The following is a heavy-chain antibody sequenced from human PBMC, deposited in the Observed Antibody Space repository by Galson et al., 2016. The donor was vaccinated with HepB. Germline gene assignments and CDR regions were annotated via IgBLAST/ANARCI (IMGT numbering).Heavy chain of an antibody. D-gene: IGHD2-15*01. CDR3: AKTPKKGENGGLLNY. CDR1: GFTFSSYA. CDR2: ISTTGSTT. J-gene: IGHJ1*01. V-gene: IGHV3-23*01. Sequence: SLRLSCAASGFTFSSYAMPWVRQAPGMGLEWVSGISTTGSTTYYADSVKGRFTISRDNSKNTLYLQMSGLRADDTAVYYCAKTPKKGENGGLLNYWGQGILVTVSS.